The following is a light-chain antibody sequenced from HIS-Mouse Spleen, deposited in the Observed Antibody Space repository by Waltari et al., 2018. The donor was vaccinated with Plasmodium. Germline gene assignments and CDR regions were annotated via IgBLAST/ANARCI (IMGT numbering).Light chain of an antibody. CDR1: ALPQKY. Sequence: SYELTQPPSVSVSPAQTARIPCAGAALPQKYAYWSKQKSGQAPVLVIYEDSKRPSGIPERFSGSSSGTMATLTISGAQVEDEADYYCYSTDSSGNHRVFGGGTKLTVL. V-gene: IGLV3-10*01. CDR2: EDS. CDR3: YSTDSSGNHRV. J-gene: IGLJ3*02.